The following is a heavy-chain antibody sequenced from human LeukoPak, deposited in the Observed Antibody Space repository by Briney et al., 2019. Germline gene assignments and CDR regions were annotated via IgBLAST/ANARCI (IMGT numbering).Heavy chain of an antibody. CDR3: ARGDTELERRYTDY. D-gene: IGHD1-1*01. CDR2: ISSSGSTI. Sequence: GGSLRLSCAASGFTFSDYYMSWIRQAPGKGLEWVSYISSSGSTIYYADSVKGRFTTSRDNAKNSLYLQMNSLRAEDTAVYYCARGDTELERRYTDYWGQGTLVTVSS. V-gene: IGHV3-11*01. CDR1: GFTFSDYY. J-gene: IGHJ4*02.